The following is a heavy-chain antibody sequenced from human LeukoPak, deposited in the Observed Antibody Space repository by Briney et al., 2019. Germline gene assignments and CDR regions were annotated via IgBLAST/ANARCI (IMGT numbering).Heavy chain of an antibody. D-gene: IGHD1-26*01. Sequence: SETLSLTCTVSGASISTYYWSWIRQPPGKGLEWIGYVYYSGSTNYNPSLKSRVTISVDTSKNQFSLKLSSVTAADTAVYYCARLGIVGATGDYWGQGTLVTVSS. V-gene: IGHV4-59*08. J-gene: IGHJ4*02. CDR2: VYYSGST. CDR1: GASISTYY. CDR3: ARLGIVGATGDY.